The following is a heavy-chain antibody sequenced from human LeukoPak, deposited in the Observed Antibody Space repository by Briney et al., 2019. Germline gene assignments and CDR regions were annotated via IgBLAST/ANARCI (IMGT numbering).Heavy chain of an antibody. D-gene: IGHD3-3*01. V-gene: IGHV1-18*01. Sequence: GASVKVSCKASGYTCTSYVISWVRQAPGQGLEWMGWISAYNGNTNYAQKLQGRVTMTTDTSTSTAYMELRSLRSDDTAVYYCARAVVTIFGVPYYMDVWGKGTTVTVSS. CDR3: ARAVVTIFGVPYYMDV. CDR1: GYTCTSYV. J-gene: IGHJ6*03. CDR2: ISAYNGNT.